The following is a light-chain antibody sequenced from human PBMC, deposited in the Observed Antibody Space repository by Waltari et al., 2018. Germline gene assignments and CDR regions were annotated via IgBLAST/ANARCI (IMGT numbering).Light chain of an antibody. CDR3: QKYTSAPRT. CDR1: QDIRHY. V-gene: IGKV1-27*01. Sequence: DIQITQSPSTLAAFVGYSVTITCRAMQDIRHYLAWYQQRPGQVPRLLIYEASTLQSGVPSRFSGSGSGTDFTLTISSLQPEDVATYYCQKYTSAPRTFGPGTKIEIK. J-gene: IGKJ3*01. CDR2: EAS.